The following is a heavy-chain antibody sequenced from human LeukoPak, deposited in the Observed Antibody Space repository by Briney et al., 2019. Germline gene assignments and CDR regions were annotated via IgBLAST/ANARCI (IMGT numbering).Heavy chain of an antibody. J-gene: IGHJ4*02. CDR2: IGWNSGTI. D-gene: IGHD1-26*01. Sequence: GGSLRLSCAASGFTFDDYAMHWVRQAPGKGLEWVSGIGWNSGTIGYADSVKGRFTISRDNAKNSLYLQMNSLGAEDTALYYCSKDSGVRGSYLFDYWGQGTLVTVSS. CDR3: SKDSGVRGSYLFDY. CDR1: GFTFDDYA. V-gene: IGHV3-9*01.